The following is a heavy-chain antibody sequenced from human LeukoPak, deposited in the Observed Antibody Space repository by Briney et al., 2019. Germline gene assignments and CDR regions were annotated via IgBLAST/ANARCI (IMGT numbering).Heavy chain of an antibody. D-gene: IGHD4-17*01. Sequence: ASVKVSCKASGYTFTSYGISWVRQAPGQGLEWMGWISAYNGNTNYAQKFQGRVTMTTDTSTSTAYMELRSLRSDDTAVYYCATQVTVPPRGWFDPWGQGTLVTVSS. J-gene: IGHJ5*02. CDR3: ATQVTVPPRGWFDP. CDR2: ISAYNGNT. CDR1: GYTFTSYG. V-gene: IGHV1-18*01.